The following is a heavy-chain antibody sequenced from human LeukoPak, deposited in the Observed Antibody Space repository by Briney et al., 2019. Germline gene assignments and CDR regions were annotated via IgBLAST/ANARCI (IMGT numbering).Heavy chain of an antibody. Sequence: SETLSLTCTVSGGSISSNTYYWSWIGQHPGKGLERIGFIYYNGGPYYNPSLKSRVTISVDTSKNQFSLRLSSVTAADTAVYYCARDTAIAVVPAAKGGAFDIWGQGTMVTVSS. J-gene: IGHJ3*02. CDR3: ARDTAIAVVPAAKGGAFDI. D-gene: IGHD2-2*01. V-gene: IGHV4-31*03. CDR1: GGSISSNTYY. CDR2: IYYNGGP.